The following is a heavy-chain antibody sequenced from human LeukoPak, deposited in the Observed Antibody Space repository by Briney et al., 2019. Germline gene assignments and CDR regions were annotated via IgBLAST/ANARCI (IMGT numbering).Heavy chain of an antibody. CDR3: ANSPSRDVYPTGY. D-gene: IGHD5-24*01. V-gene: IGHV3-21*01. J-gene: IGHJ4*02. Sequence: GGSLRLSCAASGFTFSSYSMNWVRQAPGKGLEWVSSISSSSSYIYYADSVKGRFTISRDNAKNSLYLQMNSLRAEDTAAYYCANSPSRDVYPTGYWGQGTLVTVSS. CDR1: GFTFSSYS. CDR2: ISSSSSYI.